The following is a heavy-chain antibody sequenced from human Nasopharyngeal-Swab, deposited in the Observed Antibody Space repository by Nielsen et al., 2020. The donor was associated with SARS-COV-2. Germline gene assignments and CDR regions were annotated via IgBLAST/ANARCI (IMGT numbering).Heavy chain of an antibody. Sequence: GESLKISCAASGFTFSIYSMNWVRQAPGKGLEWVSSISSSNNYIYYEDSVKGRFTISRDNTKKSLYLQMNSLRAEDTAVYYCARDGRTYCSSTSCDNRTYYYYGMDVWGQGTTVTVSS. J-gene: IGHJ6*02. CDR3: ARDGRTYCSSTSCDNRTYYYYGMDV. CDR1: GFTFSIYS. CDR2: ISSSNNYI. D-gene: IGHD2-2*02. V-gene: IGHV3-21*01.